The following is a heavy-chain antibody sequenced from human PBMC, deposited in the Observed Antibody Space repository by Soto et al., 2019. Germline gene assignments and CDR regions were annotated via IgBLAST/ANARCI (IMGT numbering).Heavy chain of an antibody. CDR3: ARDPQVCGDLRGVFDY. CDR1: GGSISSGGYY. V-gene: IGHV4-31*03. D-gene: IGHD4-17*01. Sequence: QVQLQESGPGLVKPSQTLSLTCTVSGGSISSGGYYWSWIRQHPGKGLEWIGYIYYSGSTYYYPSLKSRVTISVDTSKNQFSLKLSSVTAADTTVYYCARDPQVCGDLRGVFDYWGQGTLVTVSS. J-gene: IGHJ4*02. CDR2: IYYSGST.